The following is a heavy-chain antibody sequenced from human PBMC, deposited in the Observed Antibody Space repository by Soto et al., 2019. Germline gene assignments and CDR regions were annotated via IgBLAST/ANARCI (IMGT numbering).Heavy chain of an antibody. CDR2: INPSGGST. CDR3: ARVPWVAGTVHGMDV. D-gene: IGHD2-15*01. V-gene: IGHV1-46*01. J-gene: IGHJ6*02. Sequence: ASVKVSCKASGYTFTSYYMHWVRQAPGQGLEWMGIINPSGGSTSYAQKFQGRVTMTRDTSTSTVYMELSSLRSEDTAVYYCARVPWVAGTVHGMDVWGQGTTVTVSS. CDR1: GYTFTSYY.